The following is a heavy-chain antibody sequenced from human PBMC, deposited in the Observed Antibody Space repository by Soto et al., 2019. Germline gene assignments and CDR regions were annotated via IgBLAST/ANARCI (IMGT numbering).Heavy chain of an antibody. V-gene: IGHV1-69*01. J-gene: IGHJ6*02. CDR2: IIPIFGTA. Sequence: GFPVKVACKTVGGTFSSYASSWVRQDTGQGLEWMGGIIPIFGTANYAQKFQGRVTITADESTSTAYMELSSLRSEDTAVYYCARDPPYYDILTGYYSSGGSYGMDVWGQGTTVTVSS. D-gene: IGHD3-9*01. CDR1: GGTFSSYA. CDR3: ARDPPYYDILTGYYSSGGSYGMDV.